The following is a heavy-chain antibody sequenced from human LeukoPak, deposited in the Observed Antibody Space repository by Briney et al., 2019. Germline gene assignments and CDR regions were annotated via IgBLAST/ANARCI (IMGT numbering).Heavy chain of an antibody. CDR3: EAYGSV. V-gene: IGHV3-7*03. CDR1: GFTFRNYA. D-gene: IGHD3-10*01. J-gene: IGHJ4*02. CDR2: IKEDGSET. Sequence: GGSLGLSCAASGFTFRNYAMSWVRQAPGKGLEWVANIKEDGSETYYVDSVKGRFTISRDNDKNTLYLQMNSLRAEDTAVYYCEAYGSVWGRGTLVIVSS.